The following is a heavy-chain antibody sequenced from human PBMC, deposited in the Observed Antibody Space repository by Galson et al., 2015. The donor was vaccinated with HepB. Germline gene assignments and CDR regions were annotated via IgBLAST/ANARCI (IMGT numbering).Heavy chain of an antibody. J-gene: IGHJ4*02. CDR2: ISYDGSNK. D-gene: IGHD1-14*01. CDR1: GFTFSSYA. CDR3: ANRGDY. Sequence: SLRLSCAASGFTFSSYAMHWVRQAPGKGLEWVAVISYDGSNKYYADSVKGRFTISRDNSKNTLYLQMNSLRAEDTAVYYCANRGDYWGQGTLVTVSS. V-gene: IGHV3-30*04.